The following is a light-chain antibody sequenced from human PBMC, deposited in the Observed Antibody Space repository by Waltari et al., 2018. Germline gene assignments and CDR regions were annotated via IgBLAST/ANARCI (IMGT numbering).Light chain of an antibody. Sequence: SYELTQPLSVSVALGQTARITCGGNNIGSKTEHWYQQKPGQAPVLVIYRDSNRPSGIPERFSGSNSGNTATLTISRAQAGDEADYYCQVWDSSTVVFGGGTKLTVL. J-gene: IGLJ2*01. CDR1: NIGSKT. V-gene: IGLV3-9*01. CDR2: RDS. CDR3: QVWDSSTVV.